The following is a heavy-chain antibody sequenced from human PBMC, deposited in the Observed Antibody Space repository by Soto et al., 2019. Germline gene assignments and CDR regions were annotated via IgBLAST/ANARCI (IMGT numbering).Heavy chain of an antibody. CDR2: VYSSGRT. V-gene: IGHV4-59*01. D-gene: IGHD3-3*01. CDR1: GGSFSDNY. CDR3: ARTRRDTIFGVVILGGFDP. J-gene: IGHJ5*02. Sequence: QVQLQQSGPGLVRPSETLSLTCTVSGGSFSDNYWNWLRQSPGKGLEWIGAVYSSGRTTYNPSFGSRDNLSIDTAKNQFSLKLTSVTAADTAVYYCARTRRDTIFGVVILGGFDPWGQGARVIVSS.